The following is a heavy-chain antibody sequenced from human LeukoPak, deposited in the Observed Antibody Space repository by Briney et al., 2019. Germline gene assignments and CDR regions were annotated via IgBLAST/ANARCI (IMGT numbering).Heavy chain of an antibody. CDR3: ARGLGEAVAGTPFDY. V-gene: IGHV4-39*01. J-gene: IGHJ4*02. CDR2: ISYSGST. Sequence: SETLSLTCTVSGGSISGYNYYWGWIRQPPGKGLEWIGSISYSGSTYYNPSLKSRVIISVDTSKNQFSLKVNSVTAADTAVYYCARGLGEAVAGTPFDYWGQGTLVTVSS. CDR1: GGSISGYNYY. D-gene: IGHD6-19*01.